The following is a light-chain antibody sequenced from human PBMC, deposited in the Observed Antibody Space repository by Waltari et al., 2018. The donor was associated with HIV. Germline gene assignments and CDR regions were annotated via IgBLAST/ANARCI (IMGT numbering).Light chain of an antibody. V-gene: IGLV2-14*01. CDR3: SSYTTSSTF. CDR2: DVS. J-gene: IGLJ2*01. CDR1: SSDIGSYNR. Sequence: QSALTQPASVSGSPGQSITISCTGTSSDIGSYNRVSWYQQHPGKAPKLMIYDVSNRPSGVSDRCSGSKSGNTASLTISGLQAEDEAHYYCSSYTTSSTFFGGGTKLTVL.